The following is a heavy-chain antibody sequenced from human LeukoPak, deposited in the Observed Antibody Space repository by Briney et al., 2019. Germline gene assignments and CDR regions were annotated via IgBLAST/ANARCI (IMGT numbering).Heavy chain of an antibody. V-gene: IGHV3-23*01. CDR3: ARDISSSWYLAGWFDP. J-gene: IGHJ5*02. CDR1: GFTFSSYA. D-gene: IGHD6-13*01. Sequence: PGGSLRLSCAASGFTFSSYAMSWVRQAPGKGLEWVSAISGSGGSTNYADSVKGRFTITRDNSKNTLHLQMNSLRAEDTAVYYCARDISSSWYLAGWFDPWGQGALVTVSS. CDR2: ISGSGGST.